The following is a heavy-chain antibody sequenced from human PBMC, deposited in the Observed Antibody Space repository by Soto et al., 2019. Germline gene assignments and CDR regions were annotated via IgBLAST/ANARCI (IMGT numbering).Heavy chain of an antibody. CDR3: AHRRGSGGIVATITGGYNCLET. Sequence: ESGPTLVNPTQTLTLTCTFSGFSLSTSGVGVGWIRQPPGKALEWLALIYWNDDKRYSPSLKSRLTITKDTSKIQVVLTMTNIDTVYPSKYYCAHRRGSGGIVATITGGYNCLETWHQRTLVTAFS. V-gene: IGHV2-5*01. J-gene: IGHJ5*02. CDR2: IYWNDDK. D-gene: IGHD5-12*01. CDR1: GFSLSTSGVG.